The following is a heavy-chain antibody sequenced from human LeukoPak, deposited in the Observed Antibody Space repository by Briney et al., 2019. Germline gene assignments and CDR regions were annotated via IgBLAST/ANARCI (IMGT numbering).Heavy chain of an antibody. Sequence: GTSVNVSCKASGFIFKSLAVQWVRQARGQRLEWIGWIAVGSGHTSYAQKFQERVTITRDMPSRTVYMQLSGLTSEDTADYSCAADLYYYGSGSKYKGDAFEIWGQGTMITVSS. D-gene: IGHD3-10*01. CDR1: GFIFKSLA. J-gene: IGHJ3*02. CDR2: IAVGSGHT. V-gene: IGHV1-58*01. CDR3: AADLYYYGSGSKYKGDAFEI.